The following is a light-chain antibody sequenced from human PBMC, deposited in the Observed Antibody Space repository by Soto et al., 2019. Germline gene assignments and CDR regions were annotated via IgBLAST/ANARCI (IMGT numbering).Light chain of an antibody. J-gene: IGLJ2*01. CDR3: SSYTSKNTLV. Sequence: QSALTQAASVSGSPGQSITISCTGTSSDVGGYKYVSWYQQHAGKAPKLVIFEVDNRPSGVSNRFSGSRSGSTASLTISGLQAEDEADYYCSSYTSKNTLVFGGGTKLIVL. CDR1: SSDVGGYKY. V-gene: IGLV2-14*01. CDR2: EVD.